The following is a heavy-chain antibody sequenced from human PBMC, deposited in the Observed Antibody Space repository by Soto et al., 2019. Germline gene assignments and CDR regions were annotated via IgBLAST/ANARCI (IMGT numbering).Heavy chain of an antibody. J-gene: IGHJ6*02. V-gene: IGHV3-23*01. D-gene: IGHD3-3*01. CDR2: ISGSDGTT. CDR1: GFTFGTYA. Sequence: QPGGSLRLSCAASGFTFGTYAMSWVCQAPGKGLEWVSSISGSDGTTYYADSVKGRFSISRDKSKNTLYLQMNSLRAEDTAIYYCAKLDFWNSYYGLDVWGQGTTVTVSS. CDR3: AKLDFWNSYYGLDV.